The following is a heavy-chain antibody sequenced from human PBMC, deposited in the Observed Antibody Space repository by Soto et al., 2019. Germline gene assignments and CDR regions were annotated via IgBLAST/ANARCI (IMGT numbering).Heavy chain of an antibody. Sequence: QVLLVQSGAEVRKPGSSVKVSCEASGDTGRKFAISWVRQAPGQGPEWMGGIIPNFGSANYGQKFQGRVTITADQSTGTAYRELPSLRSEGTAVYYCARHVSGSDCYFRPFGAFDIWGQGTMVTVSS. V-gene: IGHV1-69*12. CDR3: ARHVSGSDCYFRPFGAFDI. CDR2: IIPNFGSA. CDR1: GDTGRKFA. J-gene: IGHJ3*02. D-gene: IGHD2-21*02.